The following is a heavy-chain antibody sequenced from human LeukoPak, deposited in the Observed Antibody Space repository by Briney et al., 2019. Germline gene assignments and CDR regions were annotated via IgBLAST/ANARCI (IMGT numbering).Heavy chain of an antibody. D-gene: IGHD1-26*01. Sequence: SQTLSLTCAISGDSVSSNSAACNWIRQSPSRGLEWLGRTYYRSKWYNDYAVSVKSRITINPDTSKNQFSLQLNSVTPEDTAVYYCARGELSYYYGMDVWGQGTTVTVSS. CDR2: TYYRSKWYN. J-gene: IGHJ6*02. CDR1: GDSVSSNSAA. V-gene: IGHV6-1*01. CDR3: ARGELSYYYGMDV.